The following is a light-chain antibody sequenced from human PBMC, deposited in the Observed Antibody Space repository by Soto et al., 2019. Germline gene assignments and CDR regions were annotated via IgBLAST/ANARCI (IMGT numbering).Light chain of an antibody. CDR3: QQFGSSPLFT. Sequence: EIVLTQSPGTLSLCQGERATLSCRASQSVSSSYLAWYQQNPGQAPRLLIYGASSRATGIPDRFSGSGSGTDFTLTISRLEPEDFAVYYCQQFGSSPLFTFGPGTKVDVK. CDR1: QSVSSSY. J-gene: IGKJ3*01. CDR2: GAS. V-gene: IGKV3-20*01.